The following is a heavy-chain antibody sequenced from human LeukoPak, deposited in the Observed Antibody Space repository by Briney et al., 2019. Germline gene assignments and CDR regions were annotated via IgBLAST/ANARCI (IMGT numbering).Heavy chain of an antibody. V-gene: IGHV4-38-2*02. J-gene: IGHJ4*02. CDR2: IYHSGST. CDR1: GYSISSGYY. CDR3: ARTQLDYYDSSGYYYGGSRVPFDY. D-gene: IGHD3-22*01. Sequence: SETLSLTCTVSGYSISSGYYWGWIRQPPGKGLEWIGSIYHSGSTYYNPSLKSRVTISVDTSKNQFSLKLSSVTAADTAVYYCARTQLDYYDSSGYYYGGSRVPFDYWGQGTLVTVSS.